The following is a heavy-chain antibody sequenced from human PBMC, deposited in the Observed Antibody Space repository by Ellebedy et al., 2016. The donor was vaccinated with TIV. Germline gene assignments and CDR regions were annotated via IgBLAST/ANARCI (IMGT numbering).Heavy chain of an antibody. V-gene: IGHV3-53*01. D-gene: IGHD6-13*01. Sequence: PGGSLRLSCAASGFTVSSRYMSWVRQAPGKGLEWVAVIYTGGDIHYADSVEGRFTISRHNSTNTLYLQMNSLRPEDAAVYYCAVHQVSWYSAFDIWGPGAEVTVSS. CDR1: GFTVSSRY. CDR2: IYTGGDI. J-gene: IGHJ3*02. CDR3: AVHQVSWYSAFDI.